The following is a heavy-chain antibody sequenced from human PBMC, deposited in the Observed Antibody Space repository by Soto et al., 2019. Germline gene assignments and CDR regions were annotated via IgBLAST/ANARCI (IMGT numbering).Heavy chain of an antibody. D-gene: IGHD3-16*02. CDR3: ARDLYYDYVWGSYRHPGAFDI. J-gene: IGHJ3*02. Sequence: GGSLRLSCAASGFTFSSYAMHWVRQAPGKGLEWVAVISYDGSNKYYADSVKGRFTISRDNSKDTLYLQMNSLRAEDTAVYYCARDLYYDYVWGSYRHPGAFDIWGQGTMVTVSS. V-gene: IGHV3-30-3*01. CDR2: ISYDGSNK. CDR1: GFTFSSYA.